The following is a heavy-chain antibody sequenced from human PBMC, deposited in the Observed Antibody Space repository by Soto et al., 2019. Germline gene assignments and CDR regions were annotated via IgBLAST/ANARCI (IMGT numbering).Heavy chain of an antibody. Sequence: QVQLQESGPGLLKPSETLSLTCTVSGGSISSYYWSWIRQPPGKGLEWIGYIYYSGSNNYNPSLKSRVTISVDTSKNQFSLKRSSVTAADTAVYYCARGSAAIMVDWGQGTLVTVSS. CDR2: IYYSGSN. CDR1: GGSISSYY. J-gene: IGHJ4*02. V-gene: IGHV4-59*01. CDR3: ARGSAAIMVD. D-gene: IGHD2-2*01.